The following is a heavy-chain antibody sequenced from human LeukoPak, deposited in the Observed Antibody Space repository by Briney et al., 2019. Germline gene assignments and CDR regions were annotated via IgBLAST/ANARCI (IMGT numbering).Heavy chain of an antibody. CDR3: ATDHQGAFDI. CDR1: GYTLTELS. Sequence: ASVKVSCKVSGYTLTELSMHWVRQAPGKGLEWMGGFDLEDDDTIYAQKFQGRVTMTEDTSTDTAYMELSSLRSEDTAVYYCATDHQGAFDIWGQGTMVTVSS. CDR2: FDLEDDDT. V-gene: IGHV1-24*01. D-gene: IGHD2-2*01. J-gene: IGHJ3*02.